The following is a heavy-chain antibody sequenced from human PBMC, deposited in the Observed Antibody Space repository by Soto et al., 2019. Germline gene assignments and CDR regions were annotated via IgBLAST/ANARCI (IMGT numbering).Heavy chain of an antibody. D-gene: IGHD2-15*01. V-gene: IGHV3-72*01. Sequence: EVQLVESGGGLVQPGGSLRLSCAVSGFTFSDHYMDWVRQAPGKGLEWVGRTRNKAKGFTTDYAASVKGRFTVSRDDSKNSLLLQMNSLQTEDTAVYYCARLNEGTGGFHYFDYWGQGTLVTVSS. CDR1: GFTFSDHY. CDR3: ARLNEGTGGFHYFDY. J-gene: IGHJ4*02. CDR2: TRNKAKGFTT.